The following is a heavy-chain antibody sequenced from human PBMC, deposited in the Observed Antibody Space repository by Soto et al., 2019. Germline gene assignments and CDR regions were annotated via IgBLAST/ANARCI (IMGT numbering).Heavy chain of an antibody. CDR1: GGSLSSSSYF. CDR3: ARPRDYNSLTGHLGNYFDL. CDR2: VDFSGNT. J-gene: IGHJ5*02. V-gene: IGHV4-39*01. Sequence: SETLSLTCTVSGGSLSSSSYFWGWIRQPSGQGLEWIGNVDFSGNTYYNPSLKSRVTMSADTSKNQFSLILSSVTAADTAVYYCARPRDYNSLTGHLGNYFDLCGRGTLVTVSS. D-gene: IGHD3-9*01.